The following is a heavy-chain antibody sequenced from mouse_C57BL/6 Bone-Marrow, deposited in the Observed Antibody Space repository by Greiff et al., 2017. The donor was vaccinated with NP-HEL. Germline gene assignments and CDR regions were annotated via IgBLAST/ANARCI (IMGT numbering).Heavy chain of an antibody. Sequence: EVKLMESGGGLVQPGGSLKLSCAASGFTFSDYGMAWVRQAPRKGPEWVAFISNLAYSIYYADTVTGRFTISRENAKNTLYLEMSSLRSEDTAMYYCARQRKDYFDYWGQGTTLTVSS. CDR3: ARQRKDYFDY. CDR1: GFTFSDYG. V-gene: IGHV5-15*01. J-gene: IGHJ2*01. CDR2: ISNLAYSI.